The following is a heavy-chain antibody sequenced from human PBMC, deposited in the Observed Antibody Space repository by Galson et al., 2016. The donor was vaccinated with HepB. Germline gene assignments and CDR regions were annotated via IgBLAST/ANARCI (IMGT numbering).Heavy chain of an antibody. V-gene: IGHV1-18*01. J-gene: IGHJ4*02. Sequence: SVKVPCKASGYTFRRYGITWVRQAPGQGLEWMGWISAYNGNTNYAQKVQGRVTMTTDTSTSTAYMELRSLRSDDTAVYYCARDAYDYVWGTYRAQAEIDYWGQGTLVTVSS. CDR2: ISAYNGNT. D-gene: IGHD3-16*02. CDR3: ARDAYDYVWGTYRAQAEIDY. CDR1: GYTFRRYG.